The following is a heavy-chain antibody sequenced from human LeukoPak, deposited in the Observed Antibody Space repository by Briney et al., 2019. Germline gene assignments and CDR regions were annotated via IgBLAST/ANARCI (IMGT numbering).Heavy chain of an antibody. CDR3: ARGYSSGGYCSGGSCYGNWFDP. V-gene: IGHV4-59*12. D-gene: IGHD2-15*01. Sequence: SETLSLTCRVSGGSINSYSWSWIRQPPEKGLEYIGYIYHDGSVNYNASLESRVTISVDPSKDQVSLKLSSVTAADTAVYYCARGYSSGGYCSGGSCYGNWFDPWGQGTLVTVSS. CDR2: IYHDGSV. CDR1: GGSINSYS. J-gene: IGHJ5*02.